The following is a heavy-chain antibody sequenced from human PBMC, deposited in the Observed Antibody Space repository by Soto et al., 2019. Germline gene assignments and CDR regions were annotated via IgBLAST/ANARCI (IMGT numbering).Heavy chain of an antibody. D-gene: IGHD3-16*01. J-gene: IGHJ4*02. V-gene: IGHV3-73*01. CDR1: GFTFSGSA. CDR2: IRSKANSYAT. CDR3: TRPRWGAYGSDN. Sequence: GGSLRLSCAASGFTFSGSAMHWVRQASGKGLEWVGRIRSKANSYATAYAASVKGRFTISRDDSKNTAYLQMNSLKTEDTAVYYCTRPRWGAYGSDNWGQGTLVTVSS.